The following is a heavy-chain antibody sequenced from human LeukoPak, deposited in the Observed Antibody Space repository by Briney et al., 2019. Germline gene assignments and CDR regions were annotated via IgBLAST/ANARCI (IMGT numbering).Heavy chain of an antibody. CDR1: GGSISGFF. J-gene: IGHJ4*02. CDR2: IYYTGNT. D-gene: IGHD5-12*01. Sequence: PSETLSLTCTVSGGSISGFFWNWIRQPPGKGLEWIGYIYYTGNTKYNPSLKNRVTISVDTSKNQLSLKLTSVTAADTAAYYCARSPGWLPDYWGQGTLVTVSS. CDR3: ARSPGWLPDY. V-gene: IGHV4-59*01.